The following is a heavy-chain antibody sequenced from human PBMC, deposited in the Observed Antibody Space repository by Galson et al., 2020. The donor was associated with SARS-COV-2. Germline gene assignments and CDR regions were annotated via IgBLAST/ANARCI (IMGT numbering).Heavy chain of an antibody. CDR3: ASSVAVLLWFGEVLSPKFDP. D-gene: IGHD3-10*01. V-gene: IGHV4-39*07. CDR1: GGSISSNSYS. CDR2: FFYSGRT. Sequence: SEPLSLTCTVPGGSISSNSYSWGWIRQPPGKGLEWIGSFFYSGRTYYNPSPTSRVTISVDTSKNQFSLKLTSVTAADTAVYYCASSVAVLLWFGEVLSPKFDPWGQGTLVTVSS. J-gene: IGHJ5*02.